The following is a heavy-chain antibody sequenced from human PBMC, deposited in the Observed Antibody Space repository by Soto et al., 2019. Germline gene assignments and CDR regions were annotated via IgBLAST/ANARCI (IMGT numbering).Heavy chain of an antibody. V-gene: IGHV3-33*01. J-gene: IGHJ6*02. Sequence: QVQLVESGGGVVQPGRSLRLSCAASGFTFSSYGMHWVRQAPGKGLEWVAVIWYDGSNKYYADSVKGRFTISRDNSKNTLYLQMNSLRAEDTALYYCARDSYGSGSYYNPYYYYGMDVWGQGTTVTVSS. D-gene: IGHD3-10*01. CDR1: GFTFSSYG. CDR3: ARDSYGSGSYYNPYYYYGMDV. CDR2: IWYDGSNK.